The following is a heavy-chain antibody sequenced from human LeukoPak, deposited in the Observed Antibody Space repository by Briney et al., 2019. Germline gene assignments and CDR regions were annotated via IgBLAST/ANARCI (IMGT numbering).Heavy chain of an antibody. CDR3: ARAPGYGGNLPDV. V-gene: IGHV3-20*04. D-gene: IGHD4-23*01. J-gene: IGHJ6*04. CDR1: GFTFDDYG. CDR2: INWNGGST. Sequence: GGSLRHSCAASGFTFDDYGMSWVRQAPGKGLEWVSGINWNGGSTGYADSVKGRFTISRDNSKDTLYLQMNSLRAEDTAVYYCARAPGYGGNLPDVWGKGTTVTVSS.